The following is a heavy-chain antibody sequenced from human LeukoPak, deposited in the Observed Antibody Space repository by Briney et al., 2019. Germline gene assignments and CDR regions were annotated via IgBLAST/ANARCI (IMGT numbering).Heavy chain of an antibody. V-gene: IGHV4-61*10. J-gene: IGHJ4*02. Sequence: SQTLSLTCTVSGGSISSGSYYWSWIRQPAGKGLEWIGYIYYSGSTNYNPSLKSRVTISVDTSKNQFSLKLSSVTAADTAVYYCASSGSFRQQLVKWGQGTLVTVSS. D-gene: IGHD6-13*01. CDR1: GGSISSGSYY. CDR3: ASSGSFRQQLVK. CDR2: IYYSGST.